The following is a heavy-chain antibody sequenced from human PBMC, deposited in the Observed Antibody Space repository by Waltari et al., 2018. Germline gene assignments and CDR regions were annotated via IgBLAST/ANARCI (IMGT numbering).Heavy chain of an antibody. Sequence: QVQLVQSGAAVKKPGASVKVSCKASGYTFTSYAMHWVRQAPGQRLEWMGWINAGNGNTKYSQKFQGRVTITRDTSASTAYMELSSLRSEDTAVYYCARDQGYSSGWYGFDYWGQGTLVTVSS. V-gene: IGHV1-3*01. D-gene: IGHD6-19*01. J-gene: IGHJ4*02. CDR2: INAGNGNT. CDR3: ARDQGYSSGWYGFDY. CDR1: GYTFTSYA.